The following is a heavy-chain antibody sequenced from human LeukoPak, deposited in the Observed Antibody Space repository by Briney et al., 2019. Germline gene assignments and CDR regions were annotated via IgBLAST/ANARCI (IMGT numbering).Heavy chain of an antibody. V-gene: IGHV4-4*07. CDR2: IDTGGSA. Sequence: SETLSLTCTVSGGSISTYFWSWIRQPAGKEPEWIGRIDTGGSANYNPSLESRVTMSVDTSKNQFSLKLSPVTAADTAVYYCARESRDWTSSNYFYMDVWGKGTTVTVSS. D-gene: IGHD6-19*01. CDR1: GGSISTYF. CDR3: ARESRDWTSSNYFYMDV. J-gene: IGHJ6*03.